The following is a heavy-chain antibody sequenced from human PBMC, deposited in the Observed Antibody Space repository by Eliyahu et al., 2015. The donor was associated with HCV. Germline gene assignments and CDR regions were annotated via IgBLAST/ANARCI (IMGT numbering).Heavy chain of an antibody. CDR2: IWYDGSNK. D-gene: IGHD4-17*01. CDR3: ARDPIYGRYYYYYYGMDV. J-gene: IGHJ6*02. Sequence: QVQLVESGGGVVQPGRSLRLSCAASGFTFSSYGMHWVRQAPGKGLEWVAVIWYDGSNKYYADSVKGRFTISRDNSKNTLYLQMNSLRAEDTAVYYCARDPIYGRYYYYYYGMDVWGQGTTVTVSS. CDR1: GFTFSSYG. V-gene: IGHV3-33*01.